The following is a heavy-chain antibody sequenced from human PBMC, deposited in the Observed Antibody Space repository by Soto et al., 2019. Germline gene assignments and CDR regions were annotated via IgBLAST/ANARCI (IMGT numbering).Heavy chain of an antibody. V-gene: IGHV3-21*01. CDR3: ARESVLWAYFNY. Sequence: EVQLVESGGGLVKPGGSLRLSCAASGFTFSSYSMSWVRQAPGKGLEWVSSISSSSNFIYYADSVKGRFTIPRDNAKNSLDLQMNTLSAEYTAVYCCARESVLWAYFNYWRQGTLVTVSS. CDR1: GFTFSSYS. CDR2: ISSSSNFI. D-gene: IGHD2-8*01. J-gene: IGHJ4*02.